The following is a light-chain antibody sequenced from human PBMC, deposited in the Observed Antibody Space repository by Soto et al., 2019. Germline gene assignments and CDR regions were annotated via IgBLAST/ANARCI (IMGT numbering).Light chain of an antibody. CDR2: DVS. CDR1: SSDVGGYNY. V-gene: IGLV2-14*01. J-gene: IGLJ1*01. CDR3: SSYISSSTLPLYV. Sequence: QSALTQPASVSGSPGQSITISCTGTSSDVGGYNYVSWYQQHPGKAPKLMIYDVSNRPSGVSNRFSGSKSGNTASLTISGLQAEDEADYYCSSYISSSTLPLYVFGTGTKLTVL.